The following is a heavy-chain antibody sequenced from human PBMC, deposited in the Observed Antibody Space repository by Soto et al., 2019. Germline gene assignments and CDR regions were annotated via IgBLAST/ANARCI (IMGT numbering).Heavy chain of an antibody. J-gene: IGHJ3*01. V-gene: IGHV6-1*01. CDR1: GDSVSGNSAA. CDR2: TYYRSKWYY. Sequence: QVQLQQSGPGLVKPSQTLSLTCAISGDSVSGNSAAWNWIRQSPSRGLEWLGRTYYRSKWYYDYATSVKSRITINPDTSKNQFSLHLDSVTPADTAIYWCARDPNSDGGINAFDVWGRGTMVAVSS. CDR3: ARDPNSDGGINAFDV. D-gene: IGHD5-18*01.